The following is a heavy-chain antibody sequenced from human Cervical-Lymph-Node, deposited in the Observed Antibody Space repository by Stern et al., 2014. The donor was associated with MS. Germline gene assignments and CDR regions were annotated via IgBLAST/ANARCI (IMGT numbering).Heavy chain of an antibody. CDR2: IYSSGST. J-gene: IGHJ4*02. Sequence: QVQLQESGPGLVKPSQTLSLTCAVSGDSISNSPYHWSWIRQPAGKGLEWIGRIYSSGSTTNTPPRERRVPISMDSSKTLFSLSLSSVTAADTAVYYCARDRRYTTAWFVGEYWGQGALVTVSS. CDR3: ARDRRYTTAWFVGEY. D-gene: IGHD3-16*02. V-gene: IGHV4-61*02. CDR1: GDSISNSPYH.